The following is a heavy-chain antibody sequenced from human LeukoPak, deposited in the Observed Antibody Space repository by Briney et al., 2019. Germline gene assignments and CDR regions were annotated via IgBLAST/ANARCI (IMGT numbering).Heavy chain of an antibody. CDR2: ISYDGSKK. V-gene: IGHV3-30*04. CDR3: ARAPRTSVTTATNFDH. CDR1: GLTFSSYA. D-gene: IGHD4-11*01. Sequence: GGSLRLSCAASGLTFSSYAMHWVRQAPGKGLEWVAVISYDGSKKYFADSVKGRFTISRDNSKNTLYLQMNSLRAEDTAVYYCARAPRTSVTTATNFDHWGQGTLVTVSS. J-gene: IGHJ4*02.